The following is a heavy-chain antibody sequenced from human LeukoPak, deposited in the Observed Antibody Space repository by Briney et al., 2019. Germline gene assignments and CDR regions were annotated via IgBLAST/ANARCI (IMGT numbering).Heavy chain of an antibody. D-gene: IGHD6-13*01. Sequence: PSETLSLTCSVSGGSISSYYWNWIRQPPGKGLEWIGYISYSGSTNYNPSLKSRVTISVDTSKNQFSLKLSSVTAADTAVYYWGRAVKSSLLIWSAPWGKETLVTSSS. V-gene: IGHV4-59*01. CDR1: GGSISSYY. CDR2: ISYSGST. J-gene: IGHJ5*02. CDR3: GRAVKSSLLIWSAP.